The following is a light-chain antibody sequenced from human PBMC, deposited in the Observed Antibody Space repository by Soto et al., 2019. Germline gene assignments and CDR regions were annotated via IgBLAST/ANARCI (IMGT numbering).Light chain of an antibody. CDR1: QSVSSSY. CDR2: GAS. CDR3: QQYGSSPET. J-gene: IGKJ1*01. Sequence: EIVLTQSPGTLSLSPGERATLSCRASQSVSSSYLAWYQQKPGQAPRLLLYGASSRATGFPDRFSGSGSGTEFTLSISRLEPKDCEVYYCQQYGSSPETFGQGTKVKIK. V-gene: IGKV3-20*01.